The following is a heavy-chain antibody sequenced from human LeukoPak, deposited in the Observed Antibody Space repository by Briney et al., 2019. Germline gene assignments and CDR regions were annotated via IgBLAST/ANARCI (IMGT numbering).Heavy chain of an antibody. CDR3: ARDLYYYGSGYNRFDP. D-gene: IGHD3-10*01. CDR2: ISSSSSYI. CDR1: GFTFSSYS. J-gene: IGHJ5*02. Sequence: PGGSLRLSCAASGFTFSSYSMNWVRQAPGKGLEWVSSISSSSSYIYYADSVKGRFTISRDNAKNSLYLQMNSLRAEDTAVYYCARDLYYYGSGYNRFDPWGQGTPVTASS. V-gene: IGHV3-21*01.